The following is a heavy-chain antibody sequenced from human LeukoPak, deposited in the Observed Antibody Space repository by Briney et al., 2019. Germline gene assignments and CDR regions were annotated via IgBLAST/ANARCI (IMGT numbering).Heavy chain of an antibody. CDR3: ARFGAWGSSY. D-gene: IGHD3-16*01. CDR2: INPNSGGT. V-gene: IGHV1-2*02. Sequence: GASVKVSCKASGYTFNDYYIQWVRQAPGQGLEWMGWINPNSGGTNYAQKFQGRVTMTRDTSISTAYMELNRLTSDDTAVYYCARFGAWGSSYWGQGTLVTVSS. J-gene: IGHJ4*02. CDR1: GYTFNDYY.